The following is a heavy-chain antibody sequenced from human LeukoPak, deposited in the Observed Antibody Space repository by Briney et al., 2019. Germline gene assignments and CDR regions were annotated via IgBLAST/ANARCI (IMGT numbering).Heavy chain of an antibody. Sequence: PGGSLRLSCAASGFTFSNYRMSWVRQAPGKGLEWVANIKQDGSETHYVDSVRGRFIVSGDNAVFLQMNSLGVEDTAIYYCARDFAAAVGWGQETLVTVSS. CDR2: IKQDGSET. J-gene: IGHJ4*02. V-gene: IGHV3-7*01. CDR3: ARDFAAAVG. D-gene: IGHD2-15*01. CDR1: GFTFSNYR.